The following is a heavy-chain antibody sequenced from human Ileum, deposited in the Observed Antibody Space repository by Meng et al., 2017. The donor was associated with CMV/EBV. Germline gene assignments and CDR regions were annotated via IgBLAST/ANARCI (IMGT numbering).Heavy chain of an antibody. J-gene: IGHJ5*02. Sequence: SETLSLTCTVGGGSIGGSDYHWAWIRQPPGKGLEWIGSIYYAGGAYYSPSLESRVTMSVDTSKNQFALKLSSVTAADTAVYYCARDLPTMVTSAGLGYIHFDPWGQGTLVTVSS. CDR1: GGSIGGSDYH. D-gene: IGHD4-23*01. CDR2: IYYAGGA. V-gene: IGHV4-39*06. CDR3: ARDLPTMVTSAGLGYIHFDP.